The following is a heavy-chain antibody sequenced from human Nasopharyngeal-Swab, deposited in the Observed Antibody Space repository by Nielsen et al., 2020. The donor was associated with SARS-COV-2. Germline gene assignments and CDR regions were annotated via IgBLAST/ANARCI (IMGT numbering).Heavy chain of an antibody. CDR2: IWYDGSNK. V-gene: IGHV3-33*01. J-gene: IGHJ4*02. D-gene: IGHD2-15*01. CDR3: AREAGYCSGGSCYSGPFDY. Sequence: VRQAPGKGLEWVAVIWYDGSNKYYADSVKGRFTISRDNSKNTLYLQMISLRAEDTAVYYCAREAGYCSGGSCYSGPFDYWGQGTLATVSS.